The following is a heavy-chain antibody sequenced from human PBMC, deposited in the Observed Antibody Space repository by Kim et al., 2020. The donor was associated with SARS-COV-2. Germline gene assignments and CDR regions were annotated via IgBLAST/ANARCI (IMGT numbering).Heavy chain of an antibody. CDR2: IGSSSSYT. CDR3: ARGQSNSWYTPPISEYFQH. J-gene: IGHJ1*01. Sequence: GGSLRLSCAASGFSFSDSYMSWIRQAPGKGLEWVSYIGSSSSYTNYADSVKGRFTISRDSAKNSLYLQMSSLRTEDTAVYYCARGQSNSWYTPPISEYFQHWGQGTLVTVSS. CDR1: GFSFSDSY. V-gene: IGHV3-11*06. D-gene: IGHD6-13*01.